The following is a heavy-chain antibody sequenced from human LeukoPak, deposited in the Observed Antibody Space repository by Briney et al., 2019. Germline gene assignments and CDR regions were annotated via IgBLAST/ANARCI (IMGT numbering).Heavy chain of an antibody. Sequence: GESLKISCKGSGYKFTNYWIAWVRQMPGQGLEWLGIIYPRDSDTRYSPSFQGQVTISADKSISTAYLQWSSLKASDTAMYYCARPPVRGYSDYWGQGTLVTVSS. CDR3: ARPPVRGYSDY. CDR1: GYKFTNYW. J-gene: IGHJ4*02. V-gene: IGHV5-51*01. CDR2: IYPRDSDT.